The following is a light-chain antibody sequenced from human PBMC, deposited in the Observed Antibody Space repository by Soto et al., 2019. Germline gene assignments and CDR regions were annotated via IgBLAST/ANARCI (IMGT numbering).Light chain of an antibody. J-gene: IGLJ1*01. V-gene: IGLV2-8*01. Sequence: QSALTRPPSASGSPGQSVTISCTGTKNDIGVYDFVSWYQHHPGKAPRLIIYEVVQRPSGVPDRFSGSKSGNTASLTVSGLQAADEADYFCKSYAGSNTYAFGSGTKVTVL. CDR1: KNDIGVYDF. CDR2: EVV. CDR3: KSYAGSNTYA.